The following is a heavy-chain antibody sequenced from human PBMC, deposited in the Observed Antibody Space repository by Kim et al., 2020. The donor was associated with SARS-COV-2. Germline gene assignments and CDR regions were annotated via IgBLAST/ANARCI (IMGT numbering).Heavy chain of an antibody. Sequence: GGSLRLSCAASGFTFSSYAMSWVRQAPGKGLEWVSAISGSGGSTYYADSVKGRFTISRDNSKNTLYLQMNSLRAEDTAVYYCAKDGRGYSGYDWDHDAFDIWGQGTMVTVSS. D-gene: IGHD5-12*01. J-gene: IGHJ3*02. V-gene: IGHV3-23*01. CDR2: ISGSGGST. CDR1: GFTFSSYA. CDR3: AKDGRGYSGYDWDHDAFDI.